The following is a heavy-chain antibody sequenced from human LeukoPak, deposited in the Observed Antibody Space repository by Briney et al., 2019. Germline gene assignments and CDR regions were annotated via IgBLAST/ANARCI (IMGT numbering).Heavy chain of an antibody. CDR1: GFTVSRNY. V-gene: IGHV3-53*01. CDR3: AREVGGGATNYFDY. CDR2: IYSAHSA. D-gene: IGHD1-26*01. Sequence: PGWSLRLSCPASGFTVSRNYMSWLRQAPAKGLEWVSVIYSAHSAYYADSVRGRFTISRDNSKNTLYLQMNSLRADDTAVYYCAREVGGGATNYFDYWGQGTLVTVSS. J-gene: IGHJ4*02.